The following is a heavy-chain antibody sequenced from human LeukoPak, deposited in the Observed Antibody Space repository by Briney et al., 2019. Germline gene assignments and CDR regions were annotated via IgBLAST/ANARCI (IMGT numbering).Heavy chain of an antibody. J-gene: IGHJ4*02. Sequence: ASVTLSCKASGYTFTGYYMHWVRQAPGQGLEWMGWINPSSGGTNYAQKFQGRVTMTRDTSISTAYMELSRLRSDDTAVYYCARGWGSSSWYRAGYWGQGTLVTVSS. V-gene: IGHV1-2*02. CDR2: INPSSGGT. CDR3: ARGWGSSSWYRAGY. D-gene: IGHD6-13*01. CDR1: GYTFTGYY.